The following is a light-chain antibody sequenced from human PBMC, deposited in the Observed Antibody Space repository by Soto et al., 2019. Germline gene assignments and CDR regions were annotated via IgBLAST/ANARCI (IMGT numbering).Light chain of an antibody. CDR3: SSYTTSSTL. V-gene: IGLV2-14*01. CDR1: SSDVGNYNH. CDR2: DVS. Sequence: QSALTQPASVSGSPGQWITISCTGTSSDVGNYNHVSWYQQHPGKAPILIIYDVSHRPSGVSNRFSGSKSGNTASLTISGLQAEDEADYYCSSYTTSSTLFGGGTKLTVL. J-gene: IGLJ2*01.